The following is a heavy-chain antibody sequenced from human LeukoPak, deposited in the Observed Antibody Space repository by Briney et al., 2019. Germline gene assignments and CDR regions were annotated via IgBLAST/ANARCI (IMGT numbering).Heavy chain of an antibody. V-gene: IGHV3-48*04. CDR2: ISSSSSTI. D-gene: IGHD1-26*01. Sequence: GGSLRLSCAASGFTFSSYSMNWVRQAPGKGLEWVSYISSSSSTICYADSVKGRFTISRDNAKNSLYLQMNSLRAEDTAVYYCARVEVGATMVYYYYMDVWGKGTTVTVSS. CDR3: ARVEVGATMVYYYYMDV. J-gene: IGHJ6*03. CDR1: GFTFSSYS.